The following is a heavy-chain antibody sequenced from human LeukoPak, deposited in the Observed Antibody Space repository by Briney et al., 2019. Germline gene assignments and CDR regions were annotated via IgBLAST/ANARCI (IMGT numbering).Heavy chain of an antibody. CDR3: ARVKVGGGSGWYWFDP. D-gene: IGHD6-19*01. Sequence: HPGGSLRLSCAASGFTFSSYGMHWVRQAPGKGLEWVAFIRYDGSNKYYADSVKGRFTISRDNSKNTLYLQMNSLRAEDTAVYYCARVKVGGGSGWYWFDPWGQGTLVTVSS. V-gene: IGHV3-30*02. CDR2: IRYDGSNK. CDR1: GFTFSSYG. J-gene: IGHJ5*02.